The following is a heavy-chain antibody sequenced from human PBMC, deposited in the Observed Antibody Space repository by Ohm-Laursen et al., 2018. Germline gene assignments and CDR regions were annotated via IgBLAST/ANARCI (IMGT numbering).Heavy chain of an antibody. J-gene: IGHJ6*02. CDR1: GYTFTGYY. CDR2: VNPNSGGT. Sequence: ASVKVSCKASGYTFTGYYIQWVRQAPGQGLEWMGWVNPNSGGTNNAQKFQGRVTMTRDTSIRTAYMELSRLRFDDTAVYYCARGLHNNGDMDVWGQGTTVTVSS. V-gene: IGHV1-2*02. D-gene: IGHD1-14*01. CDR3: ARGLHNNGDMDV.